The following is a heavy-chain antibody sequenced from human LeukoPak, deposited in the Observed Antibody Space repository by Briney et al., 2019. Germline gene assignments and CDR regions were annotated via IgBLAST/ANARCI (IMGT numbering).Heavy chain of an antibody. CDR3: ARDRECSGGSCYLYWYFDL. J-gene: IGHJ2*01. D-gene: IGHD2-15*01. CDR2: IYYSGST. CDR1: GGSISSYY. Sequence: SETLSLTCTVSGGSISSYYWSWIRQPPGKGLEWIGYIYYSGSTNYNPSLKSRVTISVDTSKNQFSLKLSSVTTADTAVYYCARDRECSGGSCYLYWYFDLWGRGTLVTVSS. V-gene: IGHV4-59*01.